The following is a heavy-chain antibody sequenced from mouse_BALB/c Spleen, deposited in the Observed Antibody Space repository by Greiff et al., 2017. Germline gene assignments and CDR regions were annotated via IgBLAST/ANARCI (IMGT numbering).Heavy chain of an antibody. D-gene: IGHD2-1*01. CDR1: GYSITSDYA. Sequence: EVKLQESGPGLVKPSQSLSLTCTVTGYSITSDYAWNWIRQFPGNKLEWMGYISYSGSTSYNPSLKSRISITRDTSKNQFFLQLNSVTTEDTATYYCARGHGYGNLAYWGQGTLVTVSA. J-gene: IGHJ3*01. V-gene: IGHV3-2*02. CDR3: ARGHGYGNLAY. CDR2: ISYSGST.